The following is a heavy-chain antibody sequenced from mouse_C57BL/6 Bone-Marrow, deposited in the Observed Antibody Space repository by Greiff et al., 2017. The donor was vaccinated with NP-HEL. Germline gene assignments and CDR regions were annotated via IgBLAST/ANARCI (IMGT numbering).Heavy chain of an antibody. Sequence: VQLQQPGAELVMPGASVKLSCKASGYTFTSYWMHWVKQRPGQGLEWIGEIDPSDSYTNYNQKFKGKSTLTVDKSSSTAYMQLSSLTSEDSAVYYCARATITTVVASRAMDYWGQGTSVTVSS. CDR2: IDPSDSYT. CDR1: GYTFTSYW. CDR3: ARATITTVVASRAMDY. D-gene: IGHD1-1*01. V-gene: IGHV1-69*01. J-gene: IGHJ4*01.